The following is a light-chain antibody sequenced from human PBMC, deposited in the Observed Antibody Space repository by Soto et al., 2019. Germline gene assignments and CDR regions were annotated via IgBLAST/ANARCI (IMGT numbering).Light chain of an antibody. Sequence: EIVLTQSPATLSLSPGERATLSCRASQSVSSYLAWYQQKPGQAPRLLIYDAFNRATGIPARFSGSGSGTDFTLTISSLEPEDFAVYYCQQRSNWPPWTFGQETKVEIK. CDR1: QSVSSY. CDR3: QQRSNWPPWT. J-gene: IGKJ1*01. CDR2: DAF. V-gene: IGKV3-11*01.